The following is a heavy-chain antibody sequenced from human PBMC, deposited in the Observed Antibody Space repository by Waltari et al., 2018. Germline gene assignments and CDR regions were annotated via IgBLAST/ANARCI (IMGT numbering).Heavy chain of an antibody. J-gene: IGHJ6*02. V-gene: IGHV4-34*01. CDR3: ARVVVVPAAIWVYYYYGMDV. CDR2: INHSGST. D-gene: IGHD2-2*01. CDR1: GGSFSGYY. Sequence: QVQLQQWGAGLLKPSETLSLTCAVYGGSFSGYYWSWIRQPPGKGLEWIGEINHSGSTNYNPSLKSRVTISVDTSKNQFSLKLSSVTAADTAVYYCARVVVVPAAIWVYYYYGMDVWGQGTTVTVSS.